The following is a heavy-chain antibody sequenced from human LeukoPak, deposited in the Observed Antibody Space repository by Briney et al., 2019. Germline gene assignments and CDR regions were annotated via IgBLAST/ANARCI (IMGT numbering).Heavy chain of an antibody. CDR1: GFTLSTYW. Sequence: PGGSLRLSCEASGFTLSTYWMHWVRQAPGKGLVWVSRINSVGSSTTYADSVKGRFTISRDNAKNTVYLKMNSLRAEDTAPYYCARGRSGAGNSFGYWGQGILVTVSS. J-gene: IGHJ4*02. CDR3: ARGRSGAGNSFGY. CDR2: INSVGSST. V-gene: IGHV3-74*01. D-gene: IGHD2-8*02.